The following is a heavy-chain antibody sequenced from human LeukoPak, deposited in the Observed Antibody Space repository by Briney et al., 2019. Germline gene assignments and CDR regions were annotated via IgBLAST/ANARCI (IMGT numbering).Heavy chain of an antibody. CDR2: IIPIFGIA. J-gene: IGHJ5*02. D-gene: IGHD4-17*01. CDR1: GGTFSSYA. V-gene: IGHV1-69*04. CDR3: ARGSDYGENNWFDP. Sequence: SVKFSCKASGGTFSSYAISWVRQAPGQGLEWMGRIIPIFGIANYAQKFQGRVTITADKSTSTAYMELSSLRSEDTAVYYCARGSDYGENNWFDPWGQGTLVTVSS.